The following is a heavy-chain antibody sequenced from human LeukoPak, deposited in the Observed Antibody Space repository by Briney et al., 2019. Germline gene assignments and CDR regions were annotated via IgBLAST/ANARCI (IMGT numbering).Heavy chain of an antibody. V-gene: IGHV1-2*02. Sequence: GASVKVSCKASGYTFTGYYMHWVRQAPGQGLEWMGWINPNSGGTNYAQKFQGRVTMTRDTSISTAYMELSRLRSDDTAVYYCARGGDYDFWSGYFREYYFDYWGQGTLVTVSS. CDR1: GYTFTGYY. CDR2: INPNSGGT. D-gene: IGHD3-3*01. CDR3: ARGGDYDFWSGYFREYYFDY. J-gene: IGHJ4*02.